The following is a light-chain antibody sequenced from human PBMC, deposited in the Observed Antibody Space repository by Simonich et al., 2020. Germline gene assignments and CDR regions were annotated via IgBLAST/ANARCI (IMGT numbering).Light chain of an antibody. V-gene: IGKV3-15*01. J-gene: IGKJ1*01. Sequence: EIVMTQSPATLSVSPGERATLSCSASPSVSSNLAWYQQKPGPAPMLLIYGSSTRATGIPASFSGSVSGTEFTLTISSLQSEDFAVYYCQQYNNWPPWTFGQGTKVEIK. CDR3: QQYNNWPPWT. CDR2: GSS. CDR1: PSVSSN.